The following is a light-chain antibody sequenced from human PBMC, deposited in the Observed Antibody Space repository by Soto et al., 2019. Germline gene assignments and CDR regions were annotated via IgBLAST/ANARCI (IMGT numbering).Light chain of an antibody. CDR2: RAS. V-gene: IGKV3-15*01. J-gene: IGKJ1*01. Sequence: IIMTQSPPTLSVSLLERSTLSCRAGQTIYSNVAWYQQRPGQAPRLLIYRASTRATGVPARFSGSGSGTEFTLPISSLQSEDFAIYYCQQYQNLWTFGQGTKVDIK. CDR1: QTIYSN. CDR3: QQYQNLWT.